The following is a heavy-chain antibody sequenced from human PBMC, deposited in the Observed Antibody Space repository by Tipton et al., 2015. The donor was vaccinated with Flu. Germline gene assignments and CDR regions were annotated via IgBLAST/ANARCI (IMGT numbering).Heavy chain of an antibody. D-gene: IGHD6-19*01. V-gene: IGHV4-39*07. J-gene: IGHJ3*02. Sequence: TLSLTCTVSGGSISSSSYYWGWIRQPPGKGLEWIGSIYYSGSTYYNPSLKSRVTISVDTSKNQFSLKLSSVTAADTAVYYCASLTIAVAGDGAFDIWGQGTMVTVSS. CDR2: IYYSGST. CDR1: GGSISSSSYY. CDR3: ASLTIAVAGDGAFDI.